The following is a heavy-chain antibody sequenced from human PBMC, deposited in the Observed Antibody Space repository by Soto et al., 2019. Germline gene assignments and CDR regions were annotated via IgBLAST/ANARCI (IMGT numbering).Heavy chain of an antibody. CDR2: IYYSGST. V-gene: IGHV4-59*08. D-gene: IGHD4-17*01. CDR1: GGSISSYY. Sequence: SETLSLTCTVSGGSISSYYWSWIRQPPGKGLEWIGYIYYSGSTNYNPSLKSRVTISVDTSKNQFSLKLSSVTAADTAVYYCARHSTVTEYYFDYWGQGTLVTVSS. CDR3: ARHSTVTEYYFDY. J-gene: IGHJ4*02.